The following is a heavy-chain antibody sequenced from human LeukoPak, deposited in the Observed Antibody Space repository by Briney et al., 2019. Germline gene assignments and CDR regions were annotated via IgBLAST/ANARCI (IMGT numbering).Heavy chain of an antibody. CDR3: ARDQSLTSSNALDI. J-gene: IGHJ3*02. V-gene: IGHV4-4*02. CDR2: VHLDGRT. D-gene: IGHD6-13*01. Sequence: SGTLSLTCAVSGGSVTSTNWWTWVRQPPGKGLEWIGEVHLDGRTNYNPSLTGRLTLSVDLYENHISLKLTSVTAADTAVYFCARDQSLTSSNALDIWGQGTMVTVSS. CDR1: GGSVTSTNW.